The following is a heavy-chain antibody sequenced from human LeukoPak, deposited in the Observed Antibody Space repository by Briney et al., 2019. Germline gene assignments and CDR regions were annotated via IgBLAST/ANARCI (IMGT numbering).Heavy chain of an antibody. Sequence: ASVKVSCKASGYTFTGYYIHWVRQAPGQGLEWMGWINPNSGGTNYAQKFQGRVTMTGDTSISTAYMELSRLRSDDTAVYYCAMAGTLYYYYMDVWGKGTTVTVSS. V-gene: IGHV1-2*02. J-gene: IGHJ6*03. CDR1: GYTFTGYY. D-gene: IGHD6-19*01. CDR2: INPNSGGT. CDR3: AMAGTLYYYYMDV.